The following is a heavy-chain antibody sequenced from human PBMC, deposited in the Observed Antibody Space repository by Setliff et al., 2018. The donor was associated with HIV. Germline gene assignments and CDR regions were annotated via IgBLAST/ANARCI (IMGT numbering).Heavy chain of an antibody. CDR3: TIPASSLAPN. CDR2: IRSSGDT. Sequence: PSETLSLTCTVSGGSISSSSYYWGWIRQSPGKGLEWIASIRSSGDTYYNPSLQSRVIISVDTSSNQISLKLTSVTAADTAVYYCTIPASSLAPNWGRGTQVTVSS. V-gene: IGHV4-39*01. J-gene: IGHJ4*02. CDR1: GGSISSSSYY.